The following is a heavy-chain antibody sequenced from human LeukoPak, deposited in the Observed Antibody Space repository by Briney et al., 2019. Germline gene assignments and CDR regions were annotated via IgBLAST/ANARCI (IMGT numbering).Heavy chain of an antibody. CDR2: INHSGST. J-gene: IGHJ5*02. Sequence: SETLSLTCAVYGGSLSGYYWSWIRQPPGKGLEWIGQINHSGSTNYNPSLKSRVTISVDTSKNHFSLKLTSVTAADTSVYYCEKAGYQLIGVSVDWFDPWGQGTLVTVSS. CDR1: GGSLSGYY. D-gene: IGHD2-2*01. V-gene: IGHV4-34*01. CDR3: EKAGYQLIGVSVDWFDP.